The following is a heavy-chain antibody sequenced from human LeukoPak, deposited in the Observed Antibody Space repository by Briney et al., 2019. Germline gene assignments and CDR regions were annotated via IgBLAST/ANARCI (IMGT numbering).Heavy chain of an antibody. D-gene: IGHD2/OR15-2a*01. CDR3: ARGEFGDYYYFYMDV. Sequence: GGSLRLSCAASGFTFSSYWMHWVRQAPGKGLVWVSRINSDGSSTSYADSVKGRFTISRDDAKNSLLLQMNSLRAEDTATYYCARGEFGDYYYFYMDVWGKGTTVTVSS. J-gene: IGHJ6*03. CDR2: INSDGSST. CDR1: GFTFSSYW. V-gene: IGHV3-74*01.